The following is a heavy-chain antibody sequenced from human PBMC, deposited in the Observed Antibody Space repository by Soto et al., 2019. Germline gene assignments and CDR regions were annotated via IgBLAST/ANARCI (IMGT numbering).Heavy chain of an antibody. Sequence: GGSLRLSCTASGFIFSTYSMNWVRQAPGKGLEWVSYISSSSTIYYADSVKGRFTISRDNSKNTLYLQMNSLRAEDTAVYYCAKLSEYDFWSGYYTGPDAFDIWGQGTMVTVSS. V-gene: IGHV3-48*01. CDR3: AKLSEYDFWSGYYTGPDAFDI. CDR2: ISSSSTI. D-gene: IGHD3-3*01. J-gene: IGHJ3*02. CDR1: GFIFSTYS.